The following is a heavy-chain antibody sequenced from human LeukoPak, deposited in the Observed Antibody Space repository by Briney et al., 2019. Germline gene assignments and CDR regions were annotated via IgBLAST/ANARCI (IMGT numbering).Heavy chain of an antibody. D-gene: IGHD3-3*01. CDR2: ISSSSSTI. Sequence: GGSLRLSCAASGFTFSSYSMNWARQAPGKGLEWVSYISSSSSTIYYADSVKGRFTISRDNAKNSLYLQMNSLRAEDTAVYYCARANTPYYDFWSGYRHDAFDIWGQGTMVTVSS. CDR1: GFTFSSYS. V-gene: IGHV3-48*01. J-gene: IGHJ3*02. CDR3: ARANTPYYDFWSGYRHDAFDI.